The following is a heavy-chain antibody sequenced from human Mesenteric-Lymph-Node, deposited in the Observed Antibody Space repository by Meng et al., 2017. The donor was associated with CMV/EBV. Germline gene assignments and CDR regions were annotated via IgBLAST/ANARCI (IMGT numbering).Heavy chain of an antibody. CDR3: ARALFYYGNDY. Sequence: SCQASGYTFSNYYMHWVRQAPGQGPEWMGLIDPSGGSTRYPQKFQGRVTVTRDTSTSTVYMELSSLRSEDTAVYYCARALFYYGNDYWGHGTLVTVSS. J-gene: IGHJ4*01. CDR1: GYTFSNYY. D-gene: IGHD3-10*01. V-gene: IGHV1-46*01. CDR2: IDPSGGST.